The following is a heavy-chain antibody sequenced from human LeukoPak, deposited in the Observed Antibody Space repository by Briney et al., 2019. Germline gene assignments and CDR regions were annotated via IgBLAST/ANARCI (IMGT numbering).Heavy chain of an antibody. CDR1: GFSLSTSGVG. CDR3: AHTRLYGDYVGAFDI. J-gene: IGHJ3*02. CDR2: IYWDDAK. Sequence: ESGPTLVNPTQTLTLTCTFSGFSLSTSGVGVGWIRQPPGKALECLSLIYWDDAKRYGPSLKSRLTITKDTSKNQVVLTMTNMDPVDTGTYYCAHTRLYGDYVGAFDIWGQGTMVTVSS. D-gene: IGHD4-17*01. V-gene: IGHV2-5*05.